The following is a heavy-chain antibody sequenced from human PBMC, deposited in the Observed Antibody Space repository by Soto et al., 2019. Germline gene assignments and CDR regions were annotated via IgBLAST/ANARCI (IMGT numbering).Heavy chain of an antibody. J-gene: IGHJ5*02. D-gene: IGHD3-22*01. CDR1: GGSISSGGYY. V-gene: IGHV4-31*03. CDR2: IHYSGST. CDR3: ARAGTLEEYYYDSRGARPPFDP. Sequence: SETLSLTCTVSGGSISSGGYYWSWIRQHPGKGLEWIGYIHYSGSTYYNPSLKSRVTISVDTSKNQFSLKLSSVTAADTAVYYCARAGTLEEYYYDSRGARPPFDPWGQGTLVTVSS.